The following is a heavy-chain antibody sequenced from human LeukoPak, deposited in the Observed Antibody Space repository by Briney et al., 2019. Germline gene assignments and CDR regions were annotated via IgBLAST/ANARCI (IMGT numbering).Heavy chain of an antibody. CDR1: GFTFSSYA. CDR3: ARRSSGSPPYYFDY. J-gene: IGHJ4*02. CDR2: ISGSGGST. D-gene: IGHD1-26*01. Sequence: GGSLRLSCAASGFTFSSYAMSWVRQAPGKGLEWVSAISGSGGSTYYADSVKGRFTISRDNTKNTLYLQMNSLRAEDTAIYYCARRSSGSPPYYFDYWGQGTLVTVSS. V-gene: IGHV3-23*01.